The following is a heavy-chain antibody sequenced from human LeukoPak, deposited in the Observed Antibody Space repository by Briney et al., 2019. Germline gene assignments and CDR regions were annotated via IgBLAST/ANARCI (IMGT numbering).Heavy chain of an antibody. CDR1: GGTFSSYA. J-gene: IGHJ5*02. CDR2: IIPIFGTA. Sequence: ASVKVSCKASGGTFSSYAISWVRQAPGQWLEWMGGIIPIFGTANYAQKFQGRVTITADESTSTAYMELSSLRSEDTAVYYCARDPNSDNPYYDFWRENWFDPWGQGTLVTVSS. D-gene: IGHD3-3*01. V-gene: IGHV1-69*13. CDR3: ARDPNSDNPYYDFWRENWFDP.